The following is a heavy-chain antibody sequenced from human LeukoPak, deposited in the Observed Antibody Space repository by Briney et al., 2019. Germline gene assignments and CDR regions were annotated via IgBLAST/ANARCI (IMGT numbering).Heavy chain of an antibody. CDR2: IYTSGST. CDR3: AREWVRVSAANYYCYGMDV. CDR1: GGSISSYY. V-gene: IGHV4-4*07. Sequence: SETLSLTCTVSGGSISSYYWSWIRQPAGKGLEWIGRIYTSGSTNYNPSLKSRVTMSVDTSKNQFSLKLSSVTAEDTAVYYCAREWVRVSAANYYCYGMDVWGQGTTVTVSS. D-gene: IGHD2-15*01. J-gene: IGHJ6*02.